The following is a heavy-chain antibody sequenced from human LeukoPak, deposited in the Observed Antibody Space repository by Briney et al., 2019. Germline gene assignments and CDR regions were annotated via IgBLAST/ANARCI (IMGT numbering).Heavy chain of an antibody. CDR3: ARVAYCSGGSCPFRY. CDR2: ISTSGSTI. V-gene: IGHV3-11*01. J-gene: IGHJ4*02. CDR1: GFTFSDFY. D-gene: IGHD2-15*01. Sequence: GGSLRLSCAASGFTFSDFYMNWIRQAPGKGLEWVSYISTSGSTISYADSVKGRFTISRDNAKNSLYLQMNSLRAEDTAVYYCARVAYCSGGSCPFRYWGQGTLVTVSS.